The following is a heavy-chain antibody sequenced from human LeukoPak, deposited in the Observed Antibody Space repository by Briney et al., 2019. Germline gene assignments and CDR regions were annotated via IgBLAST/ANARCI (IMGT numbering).Heavy chain of an antibody. D-gene: IGHD2-2*01. CDR2: IYYSGST. Sequence: SETLSLTCTVSGGSISSGDYYWSWIRQPPGKGLEWIGYIYYSGSTYYNPSLKSRVTISVDTSKNQFSLKLSSVTAADTAVYYCASEDIVVVPAAMYGMDVWGKGTTVTVSS. V-gene: IGHV4-30-4*01. J-gene: IGHJ6*04. CDR1: GGSISSGDYY. CDR3: ASEDIVVVPAAMYGMDV.